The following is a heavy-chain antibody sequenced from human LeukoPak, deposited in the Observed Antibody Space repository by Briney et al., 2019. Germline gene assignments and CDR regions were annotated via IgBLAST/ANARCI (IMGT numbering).Heavy chain of an antibody. CDR3: TTEGVASFDY. CDR1: GFTFSTYW. J-gene: IGHJ4*02. Sequence: GGSLRLSCAGSGFTFSTYWIHWVRQAPGQGLVWVSGISGDKSHTAYADSVKGRFTISRDNAKNTLHLQMNSLKTDDTAVYYCTTEGVASFDYWGQGTLVTVSS. CDR2: ISGDKSHT. D-gene: IGHD3-3*01. V-gene: IGHV3-74*01.